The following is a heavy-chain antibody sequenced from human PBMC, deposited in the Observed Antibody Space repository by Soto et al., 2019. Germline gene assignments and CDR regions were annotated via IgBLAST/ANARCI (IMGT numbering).Heavy chain of an antibody. J-gene: IGHJ6*02. D-gene: IGHD3-3*01. CDR1: GFTVSSNY. CDR3: ARDPKGFWSRSSYYYYGLDV. V-gene: IGHV3-53*01. Sequence: GGSLRLSCAASGFTVSSNYVTWVRHAPWKGLEWVSVICGDGAAYYADPVKGRFTISRDTSKNTLFLHMNSLRVEDTAVYYCARDPKGFWSRSSYYYYGLDVWGQGITVTVSS. CDR2: ICGDGAA.